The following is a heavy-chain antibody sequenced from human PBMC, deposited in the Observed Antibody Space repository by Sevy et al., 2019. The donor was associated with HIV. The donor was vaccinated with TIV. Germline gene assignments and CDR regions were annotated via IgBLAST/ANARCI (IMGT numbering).Heavy chain of an antibody. Sequence: SETLSLTCTVSGGSVSSGSYYWSWIRQPPGKGLEWIGYIYYSGSTNYNPSLKSRVTISVDTSKNQFSLKLSSVTAANTAVYDCAGVSRGTAAGTNWFDPWGQGTLVTVSS. V-gene: IGHV4-61*01. CDR3: AGVSRGTAAGTNWFDP. J-gene: IGHJ5*02. CDR2: IYYSGST. CDR1: GGSVSSGSYY. D-gene: IGHD6-13*01.